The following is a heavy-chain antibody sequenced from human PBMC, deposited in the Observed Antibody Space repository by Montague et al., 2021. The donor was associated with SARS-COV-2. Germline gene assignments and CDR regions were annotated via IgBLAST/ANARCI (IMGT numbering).Heavy chain of an antibody. J-gene: IGHJ4*02. CDR2: TYYRSKWYN. CDR3: ARIPVGSKYYFDL. D-gene: IGHD2-2*01. V-gene: IGHV6-1*01. CDR1: GENVSSNIAT. Sequence: CARGGENVSSNIATWNWIRQSPSRGLEWLGRTYYRSKWYNDYAESVKSRITIDPDTSKHQFSLHLNSVTPEDTAVYYCARIPVGSKYYFDLWGQGTLVTVSS.